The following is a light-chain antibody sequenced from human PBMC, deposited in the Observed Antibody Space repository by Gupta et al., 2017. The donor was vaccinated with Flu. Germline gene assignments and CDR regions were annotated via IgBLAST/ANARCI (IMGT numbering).Light chain of an antibody. J-gene: IGLJ2*01. CDR2: EVS. CDR3: SADTDSGTVV. V-gene: IGLV2-8*01. CDR1: SDAIGAYDY. Sequence: SALTQPPSASGPPGQSVTISCTGTSDAIGAYDYVSWYLQHPGKAPRLIIYEVSKRASGVPDRFSGSKSDNTASLTVSGPQDEDEADYYGSADTDSGTVVFGGGTKLTVL.